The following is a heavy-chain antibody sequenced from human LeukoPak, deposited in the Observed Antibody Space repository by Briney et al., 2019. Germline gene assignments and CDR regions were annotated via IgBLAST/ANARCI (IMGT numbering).Heavy chain of an antibody. D-gene: IGHD2-2*01. J-gene: IGHJ4*02. CDR1: GYTFTSYY. Sequence: ASVKVSCKASGYTFTSYYMHWVRQAPGQGLEWMGGIIPIFGTANYAQKFQGRVTITADESTGTAYMELSSLRSEDTAVYYCARTKDIVVVPAALSYYFDYWGQGTLVTVSS. CDR3: ARTKDIVVVPAALSYYFDY. CDR2: IIPIFGTA. V-gene: IGHV1-69*13.